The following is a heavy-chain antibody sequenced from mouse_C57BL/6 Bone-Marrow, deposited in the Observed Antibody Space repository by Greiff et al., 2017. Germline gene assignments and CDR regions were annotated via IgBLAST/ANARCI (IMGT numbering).Heavy chain of an antibody. V-gene: IGHV7-3*01. J-gene: IGHJ4*01. CDR2: IRNKANGYTT. CDR3: ARCPDGYDVPYAMDY. D-gene: IGHD2-2*01. CDR1: GFTFTDYY. Sequence: EVQLQQSGGGLVQPGGSLSLSCAASGFTFTDYYMSWVRQPPGKALEWLGFIRNKANGYTTEYSASVKGRFTISRDNSQSILYLQMYARRAEDSATYYCARCPDGYDVPYAMDYWGQGTSVTVSS.